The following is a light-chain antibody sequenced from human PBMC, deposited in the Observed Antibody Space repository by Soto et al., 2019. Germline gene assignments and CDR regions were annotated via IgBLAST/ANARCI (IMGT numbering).Light chain of an antibody. CDR1: QNINSW. CDR3: QQYNSQGT. J-gene: IGKJ1*01. V-gene: IGKV1-5*03. CDR2: EAS. Sequence: DIHMTQSPSTLSASVGDRVTITCRASQNINSWLAWYQQKPGKAPKLLIYEASSLEKGVPARFGGSGSGTEFTLTISSLQPDDFATYYCQQYNSQGTFGQGTKVDIK.